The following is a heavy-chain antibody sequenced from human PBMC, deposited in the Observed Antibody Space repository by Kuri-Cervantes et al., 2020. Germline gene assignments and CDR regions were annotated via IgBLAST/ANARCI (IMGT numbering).Heavy chain of an antibody. Sequence: ASVKVSCKASGYTFTGYYMHWVRQAPGQGLEWMGWINPNSGGTNYAQKFQGRVTMTRDTSISTAYMELSRLRSDDTAVYYCARVRKNWKPSLIWAGPFDPWGQGTLVTVSS. V-gene: IGHV1-2*02. D-gene: IGHD1-1*01. J-gene: IGHJ5*02. CDR1: GYTFTGYY. CDR3: ARVRKNWKPSLIWAGPFDP. CDR2: INPNSGGT.